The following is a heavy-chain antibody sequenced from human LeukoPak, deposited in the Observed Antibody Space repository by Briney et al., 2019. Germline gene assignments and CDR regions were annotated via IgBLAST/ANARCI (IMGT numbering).Heavy chain of an antibody. CDR2: IRYDGSNK. V-gene: IGHV3-30*02. CDR1: GFTFSSYG. Sequence: GGSLRLSCAASGFTFSSYGMHWVRQAPGKGLEWVAFIRYDGSNKFYADSVKGRFTISRDNSKNTLYLQMSSLRAEDTAVYYCAKDLYGSGSYQIRLFDYWGQGTLVTVSS. J-gene: IGHJ4*02. CDR3: AKDLYGSGSYQIRLFDY. D-gene: IGHD3-10*01.